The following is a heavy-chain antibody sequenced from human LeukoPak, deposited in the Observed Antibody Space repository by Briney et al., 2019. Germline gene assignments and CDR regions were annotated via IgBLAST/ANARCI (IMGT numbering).Heavy chain of an antibody. D-gene: IGHD3-10*02. Sequence: GGSLRLSCAASGCTFSSYGMHWVRQAPGKGLEWVAVISYDGSNKYYADSVKGRFTISRDNSKNTLYLQMNSLRAEDTAVYYCAKDLLGSGSSLGPDYWGQGTLVTVSS. J-gene: IGHJ4*02. CDR3: AKDLLGSGSSLGPDY. V-gene: IGHV3-30*18. CDR1: GCTFSSYG. CDR2: ISYDGSNK.